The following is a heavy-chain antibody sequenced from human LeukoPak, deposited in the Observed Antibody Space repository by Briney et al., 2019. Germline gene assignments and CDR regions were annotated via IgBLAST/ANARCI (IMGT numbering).Heavy chain of an antibody. D-gene: IGHD3-10*01. CDR3: ARDLNTGDFWFDP. V-gene: IGHV1-2*06. CDR2: INPNSGGT. Sequence: WASVKVSCKASGYTFTGYYMHWVRQAPGQGLEWMGRINPNSGGTNYAQKFQGRVTMTRDTSISTAYMELSRLRSDDTAVYYCARDLNTGDFWFDPWGQGTLVTVSS. CDR1: GYTFTGYY. J-gene: IGHJ5*02.